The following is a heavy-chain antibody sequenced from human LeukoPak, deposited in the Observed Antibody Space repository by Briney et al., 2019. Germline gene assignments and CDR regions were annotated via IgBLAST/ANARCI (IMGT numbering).Heavy chain of an antibody. D-gene: IGHD6-6*01. CDR3: ARAEYSSSVY. J-gene: IGHJ4*02. CDR2: INPNSGGT. V-gene: IGHV1-2*02. Sequence: ASVKVFCKASGYTFTGYYIHWVRQAPGQGLEWMGWINPNSGGTNYAQKFQGRVTMTRDTSISTAYMELSRLRSDDTAVYCCARAEYSSSVYWGQGTLVTVSS. CDR1: GYTFTGYY.